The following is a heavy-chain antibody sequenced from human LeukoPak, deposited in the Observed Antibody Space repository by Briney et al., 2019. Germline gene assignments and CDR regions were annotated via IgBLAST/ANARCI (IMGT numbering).Heavy chain of an antibody. CDR3: ARWGYYYSVMDV. Sequence: GGSLRLSCAASEFTFSSYDMNWFRQAPGKGLEWVSYISSSGTTIYYAESVKGRFTISRDNAKNSLYLQMNSLRVEDTAVYYCARWGYYYSVMDVWGQGTTVTVSS. CDR1: EFTFSSYD. J-gene: IGHJ6*02. V-gene: IGHV3-48*03. D-gene: IGHD3-16*01. CDR2: ISSSGTTI.